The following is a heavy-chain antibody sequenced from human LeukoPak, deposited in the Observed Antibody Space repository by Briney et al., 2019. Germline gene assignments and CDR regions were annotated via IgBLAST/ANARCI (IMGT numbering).Heavy chain of an antibody. V-gene: IGHV1-2*02. CDR3: ARDAVAARPGNYYYYYMDV. CDR1: GYTFTGYY. D-gene: IGHD6-6*01. Sequence: ASVKVSCKASGYTFTGYYMHWVRQAPGQGLEWIGWINPNSGGTNYAQKFQGRVTMTRDTSISTAYMELSRLRSDDTAVYYCARDAVAARPGNYYYYYMDVWGKGTTVTVSS. J-gene: IGHJ6*03. CDR2: INPNSGGT.